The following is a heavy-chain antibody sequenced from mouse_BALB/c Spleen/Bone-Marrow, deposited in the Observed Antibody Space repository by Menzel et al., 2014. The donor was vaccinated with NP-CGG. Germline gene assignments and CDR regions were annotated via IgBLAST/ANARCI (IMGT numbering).Heavy chain of an antibody. CDR2: ISTNTGEP. CDR1: GYTFTNYG. J-gene: IGHJ2*01. D-gene: IGHD1-2*01. CDR3: ARDIATEYFDY. Sequence: VQLQESGPELKKPGETVKISCKASGYTFTNYGMNWVKEAPGKGLKWMGWISTNTGEPTYADDFKGRFAFSLETSASIAYLQINNLKNEDTATYFCARDIATEYFDYWGQGTTLTVSS. V-gene: IGHV9-3-1*01.